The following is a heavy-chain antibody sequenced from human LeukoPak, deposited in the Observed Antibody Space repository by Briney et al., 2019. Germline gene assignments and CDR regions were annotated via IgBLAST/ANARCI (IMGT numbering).Heavy chain of an antibody. J-gene: IGHJ6*03. CDR1: GGTFSTHA. D-gene: IGHD4-23*01. CDR3: AGGGPFNYYMDV. V-gene: IGHV1-69*05. CDR2: TIPIFGAT. Sequence: GASVKVSCKASGGTFSTHAISWVRQAPGQGLEWMGGTIPIFGATNYTQRFQGRLTITTDESTTTAYMELTSLRVEDTAVYFCAGGGPFNYYMDVWGKGTSVTVFS.